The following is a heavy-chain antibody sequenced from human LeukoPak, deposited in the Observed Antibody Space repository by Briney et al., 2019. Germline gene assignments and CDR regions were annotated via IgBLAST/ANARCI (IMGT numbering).Heavy chain of an antibody. J-gene: IGHJ6*02. CDR2: IYHSGST. CDR3: ARIDRSSWNGMDI. Sequence: SETLSLTCVVSGGSISSNNWWSWVRQPPGKGLEWIGEIYHSGSTNYKSSLKSRVTMSVDKSKNQFSLKLTSVTAADTAVYYCARIDRSSWNGMDIWGQGTTVTVSS. D-gene: IGHD6-13*01. CDR1: GGSISSNNW. V-gene: IGHV4-4*02.